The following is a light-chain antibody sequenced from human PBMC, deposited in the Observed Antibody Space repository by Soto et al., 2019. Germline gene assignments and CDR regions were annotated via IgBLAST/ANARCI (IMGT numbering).Light chain of an antibody. CDR3: QQSYTAPWS. Sequence: DIQMTQSPSSLSASVGDRVTITCRASQSISSYLNWYQHKQGKAPKLLIYSASSLLSGVPSRFSGSGSGTDFTLTISSLQPEDFATYYCQQSYTAPWSFGQGTTVEIK. V-gene: IGKV1-39*01. CDR2: SAS. J-gene: IGKJ1*01. CDR1: QSISSY.